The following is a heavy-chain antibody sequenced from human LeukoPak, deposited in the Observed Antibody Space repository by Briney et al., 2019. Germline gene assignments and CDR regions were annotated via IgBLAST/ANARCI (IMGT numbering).Heavy chain of an antibody. V-gene: IGHV1-8*03. CDR3: ARGIAWELLALGYYYYMDV. CDR1: GYTFTSYD. D-gene: IGHD1-26*01. CDR2: MNPNSGNT. Sequence: GASVKVSCKASGYTFTSYDINWVRRATGQGHEWMGWMNPNSGNTGYAQKFQGRVTITRNTSISTAYMELSSLRSEDTAVYYCARGIAWELLALGYYYYMDVWGKGTMVTVSS. J-gene: IGHJ6*03.